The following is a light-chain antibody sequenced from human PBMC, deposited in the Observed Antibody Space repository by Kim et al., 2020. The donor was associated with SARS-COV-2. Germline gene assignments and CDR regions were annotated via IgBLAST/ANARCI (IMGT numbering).Light chain of an antibody. V-gene: IGKV3-20*01. CDR1: QSFTTRY. CDR2: GTF. Sequence: EIVLTQSPGTLSLSPGERATLSCRASQSFTTRYLAWYQQKLDQAPRLLIYGTFTRATGIPDRFSGSGSGTDFTLTISRLEPEDFGVYYCQQYDTLPVTFGGGTKLEIK. J-gene: IGKJ4*01. CDR3: QQYDTLPVT.